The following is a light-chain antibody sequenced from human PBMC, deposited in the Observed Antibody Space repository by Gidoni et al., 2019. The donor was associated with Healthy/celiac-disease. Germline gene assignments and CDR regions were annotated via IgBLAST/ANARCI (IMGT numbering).Light chain of an antibody. CDR3: QQYDNLPLT. CDR2: DAS. CDR1: QDISNY. Sequence: DIQMAQSPSSLSASVGDRVTVTCQASQDISNYLNWYQQKPGKAPKLLMYDASNLEKGGPSRFSGSGSGTDFTFTISSLQPADIATYYCQQYDNLPLTFGGGTKVEIK. J-gene: IGKJ4*01. V-gene: IGKV1-33*01.